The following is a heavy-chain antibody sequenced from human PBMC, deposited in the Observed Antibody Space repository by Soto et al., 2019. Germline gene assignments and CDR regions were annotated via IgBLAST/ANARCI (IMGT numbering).Heavy chain of an antibody. CDR3: ARNVRSGRYFDF. CDR2: VYFTGST. Sequence: SETLSLTCTVSGDSISRSSFYWGWIRQSPGKGLECIGIVYFTGSTNYNPSLKSRVTMSVDRSRNQFSLQLTSLTAADTAVYYCARNVRSGRYFDFWGQGNLVTVSS. D-gene: IGHD1-26*01. V-gene: IGHV4-39*01. J-gene: IGHJ4*02. CDR1: GDSISRSSFY.